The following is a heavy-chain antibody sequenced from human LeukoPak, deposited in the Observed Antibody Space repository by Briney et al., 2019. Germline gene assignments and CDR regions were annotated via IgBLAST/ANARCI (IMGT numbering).Heavy chain of an antibody. CDR1: GGTFGTFP. Sequence: GSSVKLSCKASGGTFGTFPISWVRQAPGQGLDWMGGIVPILGKTNYAQKFQGRVTMTTDEPPTTAYMELSSLRSEDTAMYYCARVSGESSGTSYSNQYFDYWGQGSLVTVSS. CDR2: IVPILGKT. CDR3: ARVSGESSGTSYSNQYFDY. V-gene: IGHV1-69*16. J-gene: IGHJ4*02. D-gene: IGHD2-21*01.